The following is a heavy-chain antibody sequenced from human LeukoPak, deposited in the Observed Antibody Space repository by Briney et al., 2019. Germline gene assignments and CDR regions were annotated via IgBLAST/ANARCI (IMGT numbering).Heavy chain of an antibody. CDR1: GFIFSNYW. CDR3: VRDYGGY. V-gene: IGHV3-74*03. J-gene: IGHJ4*01. CDR2: INSDGTST. D-gene: IGHD4-23*01. Sequence: GGSLRLSCVASGFIFSNYWMHWVRQIPGKGLVWVARINSDGTSTTYADSMKGRFTIFRDNAKDTLYLQMSGLRAEDTAIYHCVRDYGGYWGHGTLVTVSS.